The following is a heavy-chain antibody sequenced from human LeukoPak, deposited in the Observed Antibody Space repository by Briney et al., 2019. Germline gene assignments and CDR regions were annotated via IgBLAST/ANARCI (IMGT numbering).Heavy chain of an antibody. Sequence: PGGSLRLSCAASGFTFSSYEMNWVRQAPGKGLEWVSYISSSSSTIYYADSVKGRFTISRDNAKNSLYLQMNSLRAEDTAAYYCARDYYDSSGYDYFHYWGQGTLVTVSS. V-gene: IGHV3-48*01. CDR1: GFTFSSYE. CDR3: ARDYYDSSGYDYFHY. D-gene: IGHD3-22*01. CDR2: ISSSSSTI. J-gene: IGHJ4*02.